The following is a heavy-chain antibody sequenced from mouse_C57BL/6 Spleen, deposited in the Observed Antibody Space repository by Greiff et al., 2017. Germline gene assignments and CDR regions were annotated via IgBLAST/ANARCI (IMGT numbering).Heavy chain of an antibody. V-gene: IGHV1-52*01. Sequence: QVQLQQPGAELVRPGSSVKLSCKASGYTFTSYWMHWVKQRPIQGLEWIGNIDPSDSETHYNQKFKDKATLTVDKSSSTAYMQLSSLTSEDSAVYYCSKQDYGSAMDCWGQGTSVTVSS. CDR2: IDPSDSET. J-gene: IGHJ4*01. D-gene: IGHD1-1*01. CDR1: GYTFTSYW. CDR3: SKQDYGSAMDC.